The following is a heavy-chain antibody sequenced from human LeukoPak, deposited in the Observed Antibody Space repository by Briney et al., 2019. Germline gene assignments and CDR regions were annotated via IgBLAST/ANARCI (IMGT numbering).Heavy chain of an antibody. CDR3: AKPVRTDYADY. V-gene: IGHV3-23*01. D-gene: IGHD1-14*01. Sequence: PGGSLRLSCAASGFTFRNYVMSWVRQAPGKGLEWVSAISGSGYITYYADSVRGRFTISRDNSNNTLYLQMNSLRVEDTAVYYCAKPVRTDYADYWGQGTLVTVSS. CDR1: GFTFRNYV. CDR2: ISGSGYIT. J-gene: IGHJ4*02.